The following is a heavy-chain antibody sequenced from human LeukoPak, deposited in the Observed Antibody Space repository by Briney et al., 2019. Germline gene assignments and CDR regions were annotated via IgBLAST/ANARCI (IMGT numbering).Heavy chain of an antibody. Sequence: TSETLSLTCAVYGGSFSGYYWSWIRQPPGKGLEWIGEINHSGSTNYNPSLKSRATISVDTSKNQFSLKLSSVTAADTAVYYCARGVPHYGSGSYYNYYYYGMDVWGQGTTVTVSS. D-gene: IGHD3-10*01. J-gene: IGHJ6*02. V-gene: IGHV4-34*01. CDR3: ARGVPHYGSGSYYNYYYYGMDV. CDR2: INHSGST. CDR1: GGSFSGYY.